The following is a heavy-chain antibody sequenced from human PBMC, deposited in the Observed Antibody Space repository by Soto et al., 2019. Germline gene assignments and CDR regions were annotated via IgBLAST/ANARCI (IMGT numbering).Heavy chain of an antibody. J-gene: IGHJ6*02. D-gene: IGHD3-10*01. CDR2: IYYSGST. CDR1: GCSISSSSYY. CDR3: AKNYYGSGLYYGIDV. V-gene: IGHV4-39*01. Sequence: SETLSLSCTVSGCSISSSSYYWDWIRQPPGKGLEWIGSIYYSGSTYYNPSLKSRVTISVDTSKNQFSLKLSSVTAADTAVYYCAKNYYGSGLYYGIDVWGQGTTVT.